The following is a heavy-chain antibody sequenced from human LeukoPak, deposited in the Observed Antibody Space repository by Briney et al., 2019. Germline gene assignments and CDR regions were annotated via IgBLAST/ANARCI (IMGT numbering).Heavy chain of an antibody. Sequence: SETLSLTCTVSGGSISSGSYYWSWIRQPAGKGLEWIGRIYTSGSTNYIPSLKSRVTISVDTSKNQFSLKLSSVTAADTAVYYCARDYYDSSGYYFDYWGQGTLVTVSS. CDR3: ARDYYDSSGYYFDY. V-gene: IGHV4-61*02. J-gene: IGHJ4*02. D-gene: IGHD3-22*01. CDR2: IYTSGST. CDR1: GGSISSGSYY.